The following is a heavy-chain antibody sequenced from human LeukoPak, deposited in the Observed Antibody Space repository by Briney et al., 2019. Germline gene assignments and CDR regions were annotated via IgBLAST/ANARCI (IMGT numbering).Heavy chain of an antibody. CDR2: IGPTGFDR. J-gene: IGHJ4*02. CDR1: GLTFSTSG. D-gene: IGHD1-14*01. Sequence: PGGSLRLSCTTSGLTFSTSGFNWVRQAPGKGLEWVASIGPTGFDRYHADSIKGRFTISRDNANNFLYLQMDSLRAEDTAVYFCATETNGRHYDYWGQGTLLTVSS. CDR3: ATETNGRHYDY. V-gene: IGHV3-21*06.